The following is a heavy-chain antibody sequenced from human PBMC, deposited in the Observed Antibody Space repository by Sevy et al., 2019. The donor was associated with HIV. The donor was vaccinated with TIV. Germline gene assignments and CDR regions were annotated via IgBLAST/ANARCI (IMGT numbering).Heavy chain of an antibody. CDR3: ARDGAPVAGDELAYYYGMDA. CDR2: IYTTGST. Sequence: SETLSLTCGVSGGSVSSYHWSWIRQTAAKGLEWIGRIYTTGSTKYNPSLNSRVTLSLDTARNQISLMLTSVTAADTAVYYCARDGAPVAGDELAYYYGMDAWGQGTTVTVSS. V-gene: IGHV4-4*07. CDR1: GGSVSSYH. J-gene: IGHJ6*02. D-gene: IGHD6-19*01.